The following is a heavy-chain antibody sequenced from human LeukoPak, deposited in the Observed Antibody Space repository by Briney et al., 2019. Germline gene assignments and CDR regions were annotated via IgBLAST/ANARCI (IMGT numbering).Heavy chain of an antibody. Sequence: SETLSLTCAVYGGSFSGYYWSWIRQPPGKGLEWIGEINHRGSTNYNPSLKSRVTISVDTSKNQFSLELNSVTAADTAVYYCATRGGNYYDSSGYFDYWARGTLVTVSS. V-gene: IGHV4-34*01. D-gene: IGHD3-22*01. J-gene: IGHJ4*02. CDR2: INHRGST. CDR3: ATRGGNYYDSSGYFDY. CDR1: GGSFSGYY.